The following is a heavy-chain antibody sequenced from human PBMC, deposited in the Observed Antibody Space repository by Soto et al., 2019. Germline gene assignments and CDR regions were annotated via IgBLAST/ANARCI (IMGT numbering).Heavy chain of an antibody. J-gene: IGHJ3*02. CDR3: ARDHASGIVGATSDAFDI. CDR2: IYHSGST. V-gene: IGHV4-4*02. D-gene: IGHD1-26*01. CDR1: GGSISSSNW. Sequence: SETLSLTCAVSGGSISSSNWWSWVRQPPGKGLEWIGEIYHSGSTNYNPSLKSRVTISVDKSKNQFSPKLSSVTAADTALYYCARDHASGIVGATSDAFDIWGQGTMVTVSS.